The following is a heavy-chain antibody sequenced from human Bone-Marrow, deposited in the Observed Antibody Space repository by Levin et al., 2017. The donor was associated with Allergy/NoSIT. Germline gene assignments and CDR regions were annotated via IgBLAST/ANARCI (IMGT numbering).Heavy chain of an antibody. J-gene: IGHJ4*02. CDR2: ISWDASTT. D-gene: IGHD6-19*01. V-gene: IGHV3-43*01. CDR3: AKDLSPRIAVTGNIEY. Sequence: GGSLRLSCAASGFTFNDYTMHWVRQAPQRGLEWVSPISWDASTTYYADSVRGRFTISRDNSKNALYLQMNSLTTEDTALYYCAKDLSPRIAVTGNIEYWGQGTLVTVSS. CDR1: GFTFNDYT.